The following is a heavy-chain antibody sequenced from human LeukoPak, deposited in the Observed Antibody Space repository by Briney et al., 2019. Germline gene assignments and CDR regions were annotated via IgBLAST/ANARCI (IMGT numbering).Heavy chain of an antibody. CDR1: GYSFTSYW. D-gene: IGHD2-2*01. CDR3: ARGIHYCSSTSCYGDYFDY. J-gene: IGHJ4*02. V-gene: IGHV5-51*01. CDR2: IYPGDSDT. Sequence: GESPKISCKGSGYSFTSYWIGWVRQMPGKGLEWMGIIYPGDSDTRYSPSFQGQVTISADQSISTAYLQWSSLKASDTAMYYCARGIHYCSSTSCYGDYFDYWGQGTLVAVSS.